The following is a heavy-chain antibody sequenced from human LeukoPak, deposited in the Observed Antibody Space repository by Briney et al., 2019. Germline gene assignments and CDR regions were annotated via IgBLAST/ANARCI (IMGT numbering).Heavy chain of an antibody. CDR2: ISGSGGST. CDR3: AKMRGQYYHSYYMDA. CDR1: GFTFSSYA. J-gene: IGHJ6*03. Sequence: GGSLRLSCAASGFTFSSYAMSWVRQAPGKGLEWVSAISGSGGSTYYADSVKGRFTVSRDNSKSTLYLQMNSLTAEDTAVYYCAKMRGQYYHSYYMDAWGKGTTVTVSS. V-gene: IGHV3-23*01.